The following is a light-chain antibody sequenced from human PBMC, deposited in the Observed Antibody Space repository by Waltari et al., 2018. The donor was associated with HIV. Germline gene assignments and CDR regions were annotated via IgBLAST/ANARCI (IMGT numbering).Light chain of an antibody. Sequence: QSALTQPASVSGSPGKSITISCIGSSSDIGAYNFVSWYQQRPGKAPNLSIYDVSVRPSGSSNRFSGSKSGITASLTISGLQADDEADYYCASYTRSGILLFGGGTRLTVL. CDR2: DVS. CDR1: SSDIGAYNF. V-gene: IGLV2-14*03. CDR3: ASYTRSGILL. J-gene: IGLJ2*01.